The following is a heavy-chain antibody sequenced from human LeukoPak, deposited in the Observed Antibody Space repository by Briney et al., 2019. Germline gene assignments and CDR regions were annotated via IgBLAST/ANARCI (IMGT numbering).Heavy chain of an antibody. J-gene: IGHJ3*02. Sequence: ASVKVSCKASGYTFTSFGLSWVRQAPGQGLEWMGWISTYNGNTHYAQILQGRVTMTTDTSTSTAYMELRSLRSDDTAVYYCARVYYYDAFDIWGQGTMVTVSS. D-gene: IGHD3-10*01. CDR1: GYTFTSFG. CDR3: ARVYYYDAFDI. V-gene: IGHV1-18*01. CDR2: ISTYNGNT.